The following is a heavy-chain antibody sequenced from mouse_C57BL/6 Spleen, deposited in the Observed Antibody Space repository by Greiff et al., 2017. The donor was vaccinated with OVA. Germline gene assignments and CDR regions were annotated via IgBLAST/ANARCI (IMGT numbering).Heavy chain of an antibody. CDR2: ISSGSSTI. Sequence: EVMLVESGGGLVKPGGSLKLSCAASGFTFSDYGMHWVRQAPEKGLEWVAYISSGSSTIYYADTVKGRFTISRDNAKNTLFLQMTSLRSEDTAMYYCARSDFSRYAMDYWGQGTSVTVSS. CDR1: GFTFSDYG. J-gene: IGHJ4*01. V-gene: IGHV5-17*01. CDR3: ARSDFSRYAMDY.